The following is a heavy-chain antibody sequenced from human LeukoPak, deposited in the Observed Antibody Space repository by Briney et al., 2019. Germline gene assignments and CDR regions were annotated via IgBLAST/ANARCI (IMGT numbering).Heavy chain of an antibody. CDR2: ISAYNGNT. V-gene: IGHV1-18*01. CDR1: GYTFTSYG. D-gene: IGHD3-3*01. J-gene: IGHJ5*02. Sequence: GASVKVSCKASGYTFTSYGISWVRQAPGQGLEWMGWISAYNGNTNYAQKLQGRVTMTTDTSTSTAYMELRSLRSDDTAVYYCAKEVGDFWSGYSYNWFDPWGQGTLVTVSS. CDR3: AKEVGDFWSGYSYNWFDP.